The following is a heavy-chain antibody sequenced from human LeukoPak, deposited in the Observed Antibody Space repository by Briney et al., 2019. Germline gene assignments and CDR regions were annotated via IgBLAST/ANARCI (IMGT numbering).Heavy chain of an antibody. CDR1: AGSIGGYY. D-gene: IGHD2-15*01. CDR2: IYYTGNT. Sequence: KSSETLSLTCTVSAGSIGGYYWTWIRQPPGKGLEWIGNIYYTGNTDYNRSLKSRVTISIDTSKNQFSLKLSSVTAADTALYYCARERVIATTYDAFDIWGQGTMVTVSS. V-gene: IGHV4-59*01. J-gene: IGHJ3*02. CDR3: ARERVIATTYDAFDI.